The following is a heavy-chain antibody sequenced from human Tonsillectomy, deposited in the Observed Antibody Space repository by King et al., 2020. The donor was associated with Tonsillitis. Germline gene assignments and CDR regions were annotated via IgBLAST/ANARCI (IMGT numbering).Heavy chain of an antibody. J-gene: IGHJ4*02. D-gene: IGHD3-22*01. CDR3: ARGPDPDSRGYYYGYFDY. CDR1: GFTVSNNY. Sequence: DVQLVESGGGLVQPGGSLRLSCVVSGFTVSNNYITWVRQAPGKGLEWVSIIYTAGSTYYADSVRGRFIISRDNSKNTVYLQMSSLRVEDTAVFYCARGPDPDSRGYYYGYFDYWGQGTLVTVSS. V-gene: IGHV3-66*01. CDR2: IYTAGST.